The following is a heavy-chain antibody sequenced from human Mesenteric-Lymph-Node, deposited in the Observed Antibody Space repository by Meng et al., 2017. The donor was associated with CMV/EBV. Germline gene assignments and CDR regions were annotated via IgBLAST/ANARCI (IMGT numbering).Heavy chain of an antibody. J-gene: IGHJ6*02. CDR1: GYNFKDYG. Sequence: ASVKVSCKGSGYNFKDYGITWVRQAPGQGLEWMGWISAYNGNTEFAQKFQGRVTMTTDTSTSTAYMELRSLRSDDTAVYYCARDPRYGSGSTTTYYYYYGMDVWGQGTTVTVSS. CDR3: ARDPRYGSGSTTTYYYYYGMDV. D-gene: IGHD3-10*01. V-gene: IGHV1-18*04. CDR2: ISAYNGNT.